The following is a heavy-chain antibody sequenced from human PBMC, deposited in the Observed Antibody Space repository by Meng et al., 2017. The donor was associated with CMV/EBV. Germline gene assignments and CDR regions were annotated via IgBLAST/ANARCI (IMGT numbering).Heavy chain of an antibody. CDR3: ARDYCGGDCYSSHYYYYGMDV. V-gene: IGHV4-31*03. Sequence: SQTLSLTGTVSGGSISSGGYYWSWIRQHPGKGLEWIGYIYYSGSTYYNPSLKSRVTISVDTSKNQFSLKLSSVTAADTAVYYCARDYCGGDCYSSHYYYYGMDVWGQGTTVTVSS. CDR2: IYYSGST. J-gene: IGHJ6*02. CDR1: GGSISSGGYY. D-gene: IGHD2-21*01.